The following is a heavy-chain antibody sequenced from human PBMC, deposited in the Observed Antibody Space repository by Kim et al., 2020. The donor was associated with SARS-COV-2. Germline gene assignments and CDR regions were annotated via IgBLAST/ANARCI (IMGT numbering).Heavy chain of an antibody. D-gene: IGHD3-3*01. CDR3: ARGSGYNWGEVGY. CDR1: GFIFSDFG. Sequence: GGSLRLSCVASGFIFSDFGMHWVRQAPGKGLEWVAVIWYDGTNKYYADSVKGRFTISRDSSKNTLYLQMNSLRGEDTAVYYCARGSGYNWGEVGYWGQGTLVTVSS. CDR2: IWYDGTNK. V-gene: IGHV3-33*01. J-gene: IGHJ4*02.